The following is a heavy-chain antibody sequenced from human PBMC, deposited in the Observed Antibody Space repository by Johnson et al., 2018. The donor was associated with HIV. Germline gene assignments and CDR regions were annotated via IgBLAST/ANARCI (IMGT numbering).Heavy chain of an antibody. CDR3: ARELYDILTGSPGAFDI. V-gene: IGHV3-9*01. J-gene: IGHJ3*02. Sequence: VQLVESGGGLVQPGRSLRLSCAASGFTFDDYAMHWVRQAPGKGLEWVSGISWNSGSIGYADSVKGRFTISRDNAKNSQYLQMNSLRAEDTAVYYCARELYDILTGSPGAFDIWGQGTMVTVSS. CDR1: GFTFDDYA. CDR2: ISWNSGSI. D-gene: IGHD3-9*01.